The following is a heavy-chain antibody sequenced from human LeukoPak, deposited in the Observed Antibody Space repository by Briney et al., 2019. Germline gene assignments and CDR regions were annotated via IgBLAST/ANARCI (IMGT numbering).Heavy chain of an antibody. CDR1: GGSISSGGYY. CDR2: IYYSGST. CDR3: ARRPTVTVLLLRSSDAFDI. Sequence: PSETLSLTCTVSGGSISSGGYYWSWIRQHPGKGLEWIGYIYYSGSTYYNPSLKSRVTISVDTSKNQSSLKLSSVTAADTAVYYCARRPTVTVLLLRSSDAFDIWGQGTTVTVSS. D-gene: IGHD4-17*01. V-gene: IGHV4-31*03. J-gene: IGHJ3*02.